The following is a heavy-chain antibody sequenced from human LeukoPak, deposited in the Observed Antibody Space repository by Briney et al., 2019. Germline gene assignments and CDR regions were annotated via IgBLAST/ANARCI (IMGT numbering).Heavy chain of an antibody. Sequence: ASVKVSCKASGYTFTGYYMHWVRQAPGQGLEWMGWINTNTGNPTYAQGFTGRFVFSLDTSVSTAYLQISSLKAEDTAVYYCARDLHYYDSESDAFDIWGQGTMVTVSS. CDR1: GYTFTGYY. V-gene: IGHV7-4-1*02. CDR3: ARDLHYYDSESDAFDI. J-gene: IGHJ3*02. D-gene: IGHD3-22*01. CDR2: INTNTGNP.